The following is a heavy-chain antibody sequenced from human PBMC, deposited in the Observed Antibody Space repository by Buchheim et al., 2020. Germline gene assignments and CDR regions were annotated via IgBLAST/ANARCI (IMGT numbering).Heavy chain of an antibody. D-gene: IGHD6-6*01. Sequence: VQLLESGGGLVEPGGSLRLSCAASGFTFSTHAMSWVRQAPGKGLEWVAVIWYDGSNKYYADSVKGRFTISRDNSKNTLYLQMNSLRAEDTAVYYCARDSSSSGFDPWGQGTL. CDR1: GFTFSTHA. CDR2: IWYDGSNK. V-gene: IGHV3-33*08. J-gene: IGHJ5*02. CDR3: ARDSSSSGFDP.